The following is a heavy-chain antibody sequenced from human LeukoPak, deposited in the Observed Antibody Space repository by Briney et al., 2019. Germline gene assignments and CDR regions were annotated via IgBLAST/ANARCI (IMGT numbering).Heavy chain of an antibody. CDR1: GFTFSSYS. CDR2: ISSSSSYI. D-gene: IGHD2-2*01. CDR3: AREGPVVPAAGYYYYYYMDV. J-gene: IGHJ6*03. V-gene: IGHV3-21*01. Sequence: GGSLRLSCAASGFTFSSYSMNWVRQAPGKGLEWVSSISSSSSYIYYADSVKGRFTISRDNAKNSLYLQMNSLRAEDTAVYYCAREGPVVPAAGYYYYYYMDVWGKGTTVTVSS.